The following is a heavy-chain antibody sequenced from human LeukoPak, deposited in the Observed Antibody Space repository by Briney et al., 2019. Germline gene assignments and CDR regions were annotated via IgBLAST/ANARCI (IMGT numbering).Heavy chain of an antibody. D-gene: IGHD3-16*01. Sequence: SETLSLTCSVSNGSITTYYWTWIRRPPGKGLEWIGQIFHTGSTNYNPSLKSRLTISLDPSKNLFSLKLKSVSPADTAIYYCARVRARNRDGYTTWGRGTLVTVSS. CDR1: NGSITTYY. V-gene: IGHV4-59*01. CDR2: IFHTGST. CDR3: ARVRARNRDGYTT. J-gene: IGHJ5*02.